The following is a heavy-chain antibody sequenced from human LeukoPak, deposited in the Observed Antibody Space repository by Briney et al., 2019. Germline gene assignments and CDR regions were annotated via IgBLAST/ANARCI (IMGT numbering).Heavy chain of an antibody. CDR2: ISGSGGST. V-gene: IGHV3-23*01. CDR1: GFTFSSYA. D-gene: IGHD3-3*01. CDR3: AKKGTPVDQEWLLAYFDY. Sequence: GGSLRLSCAASGFTFSSYAMSWVRQAPGKGLEWVSAISGSGGSTYYADSVKGRFTISRDNSKNTLYLQMNSLRAEDTAVYYCAKKGTPVDQEWLLAYFDYWGQGTLVTVSS. J-gene: IGHJ4*02.